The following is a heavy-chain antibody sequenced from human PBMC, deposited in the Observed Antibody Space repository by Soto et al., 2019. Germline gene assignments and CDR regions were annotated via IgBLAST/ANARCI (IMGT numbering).Heavy chain of an antibody. CDR1: GGSISSGGYS. V-gene: IGHV4-30-2*01. CDR3: ASGQQLVRNY. J-gene: IGHJ4*02. Sequence: QLHLQESGSGLVKPSQTLSLTCAVSGGSISSGGYSWSWFRQPPGKGLEWIGYSYHSGSTYYNPSLKSRLTISVDRSKNQFSLKLSSVTAADTAVYYCASGQQLVRNYWGQGTLVTVSS. D-gene: IGHD6-13*01. CDR2: SYHSGST.